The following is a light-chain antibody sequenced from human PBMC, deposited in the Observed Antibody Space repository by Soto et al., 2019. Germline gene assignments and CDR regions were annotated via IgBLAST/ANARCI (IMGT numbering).Light chain of an antibody. CDR2: DVS. Sequence: QSVLTQPPSASGSPGQSVTISCTGTSSDVGGYNYVSWYQQYPGRAPKLMIYDVSNRPSGVSNRFSGSKSGNTASLTISGLQAEDEADYYCNSYTSSSTYVFGTGTKLTVL. J-gene: IGLJ1*01. V-gene: IGLV2-14*01. CDR3: NSYTSSSTYV. CDR1: SSDVGGYNY.